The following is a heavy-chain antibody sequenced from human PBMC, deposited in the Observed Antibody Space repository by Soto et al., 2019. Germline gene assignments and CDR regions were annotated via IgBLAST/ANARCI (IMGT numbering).Heavy chain of an antibody. D-gene: IGHD3-10*01. CDR2: ISAYNGNT. CDR3: ARDRGVIIDPAERAFDI. J-gene: IGHJ3*02. CDR1: GYTFTSYG. Sequence: QVQLVQSGAEVKKPGASVKVSCKASGYTFTSYGISWVRQAPGQGLEWMGWISAYNGNTNYAQKLQGRVTMTTDTSTSTAYMELRSLRSDDTAVYYCARDRGVIIDPAERAFDIWGQGTMVTVSS. V-gene: IGHV1-18*01.